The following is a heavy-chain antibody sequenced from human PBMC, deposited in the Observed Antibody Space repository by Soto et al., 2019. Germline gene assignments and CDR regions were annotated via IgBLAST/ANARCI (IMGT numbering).Heavy chain of an antibody. CDR1: GYTFTSYD. CDR3: ARWGTVTAVYYYYGMDV. J-gene: IGHJ6*02. D-gene: IGHD4-17*01. Sequence: QVQLVQSGAEVKKPGASVKVSCKASGYTFTSYDINWVRQATGQGLEWMGWMNPNSGNTGYAQKFQGRVTMTRNTSISTAYMELSSLRSEDTAVYYCARWGTVTAVYYYYGMDVWGQGTTVTVSS. V-gene: IGHV1-8*01. CDR2: MNPNSGNT.